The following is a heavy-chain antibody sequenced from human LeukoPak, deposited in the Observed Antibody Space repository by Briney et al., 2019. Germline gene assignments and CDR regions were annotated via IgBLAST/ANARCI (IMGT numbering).Heavy chain of an antibody. D-gene: IGHD3-10*01. V-gene: IGHV4-59*01. CDR3: ARLQRITMAGPDYWYFDL. CDR2: VYYSGST. J-gene: IGHJ2*01. CDR1: GDSISSYY. Sequence: PSETLSLTCTVPGDSISSYYWSWIRQPPERGLEWIGYVYYSGSTNYNPSLKSRVTISVDTSKTQFSLKMTSVTAADTAVYYCARLQRITMAGPDYWYFDLWGRGTLVTVSS.